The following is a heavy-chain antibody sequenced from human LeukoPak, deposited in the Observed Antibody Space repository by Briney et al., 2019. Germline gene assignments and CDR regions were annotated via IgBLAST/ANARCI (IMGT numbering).Heavy chain of an antibody. CDR2: IYYSGST. D-gene: IGHD5-24*01. CDR1: GGSISSSSYY. CDR3: ARHPLEMATTIDY. Sequence: SETLSLTCTVSGGSISSSSYYWGWIRQPPGKGLEWIGSIYYSGSTYYNPSLKSRVTISVDTSKNQFSLKLSSVTAADMAVYYCARHPLEMATTIDYWGQGTLVTVSS. J-gene: IGHJ4*02. V-gene: IGHV4-39*01.